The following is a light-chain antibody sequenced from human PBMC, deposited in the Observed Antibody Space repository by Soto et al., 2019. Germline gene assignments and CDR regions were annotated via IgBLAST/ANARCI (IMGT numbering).Light chain of an antibody. CDR1: KNDIGVYDF. J-gene: IGLJ1*01. CDR3: RAYAGSNTNV. V-gene: IGLV2-8*01. CDR2: EVV. Sequence: LTQPPSASGSPGQSVTISCTGTKNDIGVYDFVSWYQHHPGKAPRLIIYEVVQRPSGVPDRFSGSKSGNTAPLTVSGLQAADEGDYFCRAYAGSNTNVFGSGTKVTVL.